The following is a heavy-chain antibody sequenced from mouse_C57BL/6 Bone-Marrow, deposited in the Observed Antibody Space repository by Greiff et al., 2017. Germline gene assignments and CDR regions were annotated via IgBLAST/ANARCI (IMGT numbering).Heavy chain of an antibody. CDR2: ISDGGSYT. V-gene: IGHV5-4*01. CDR1: GFTFSSYA. CDR3: ARGYGWRFAY. D-gene: IGHD2-2*01. J-gene: IGHJ3*01. Sequence: EVQRVESGGGLVKPGGSLKLSCAASGFTFSSYAMSWVRQTPEKRLEWVATISDGGSYTYYPDNVKGRFTISRDNAKNNLYLQMSHLKSEDTAMYYCARGYGWRFAYWGQGTLVTVSA.